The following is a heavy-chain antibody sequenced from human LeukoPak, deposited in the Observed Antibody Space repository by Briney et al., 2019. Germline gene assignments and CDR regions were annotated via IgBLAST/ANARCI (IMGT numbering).Heavy chain of an antibody. CDR1: GGSISSSSYY. V-gene: IGHV4-39*01. CDR2: IYYSGST. CDR3: ASGSVAAVDY. Sequence: SETLSLTCTVSGGSISSSSYYWGWIRQPPGKGLEWIGSIYYSGSTYYNPSLKSRVTISVDTSKNQFSPKLSSVTAADTAVYYCASGSVAAVDYWGQGTLVTVSS. D-gene: IGHD6-13*01. J-gene: IGHJ4*02.